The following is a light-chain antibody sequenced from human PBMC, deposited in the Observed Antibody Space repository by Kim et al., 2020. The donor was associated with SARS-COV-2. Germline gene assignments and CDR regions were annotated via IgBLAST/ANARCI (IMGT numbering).Light chain of an antibody. J-gene: IGLJ1*01. V-gene: IGLV2-14*03. CDR2: DVT. Sequence: GQSITISCTGTRSDVGGYKYVSWYQQHPGKAPKLMIYDVTERPSGVSDRFSGSKSGNTASLTISGLQAEDEADYYCLSYTGSNVYVFGTGTKVTVL. CDR1: RSDVGGYKY. CDR3: LSYTGSNVYV.